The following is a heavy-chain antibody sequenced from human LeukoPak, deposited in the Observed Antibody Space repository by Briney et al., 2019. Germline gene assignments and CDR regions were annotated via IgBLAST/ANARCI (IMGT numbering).Heavy chain of an antibody. D-gene: IGHD4-17*01. CDR3: ARDAGTVTPGAYYYYYGMDV. V-gene: IGHV1-18*01. Sequence: ASVKVSCKASGYTFTSYGISWVRQAPGQGLEWMGWISAYYGNTNYAQKLQGRVTMTTDTSTSTAYMELRSLRSVDTAVYYCARDAGTVTPGAYYYYYGMDVWGQGTTVTVSS. J-gene: IGHJ6*02. CDR1: GYTFTSYG. CDR2: ISAYYGNT.